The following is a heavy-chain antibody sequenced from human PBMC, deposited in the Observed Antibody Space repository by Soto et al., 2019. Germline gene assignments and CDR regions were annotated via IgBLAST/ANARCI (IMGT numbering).Heavy chain of an antibody. CDR3: ASHTRYCSGGSCYFGFDP. J-gene: IGHJ5*02. CDR2: IYYSGST. D-gene: IGHD2-15*01. Sequence: SETLSLTCTVSGGSVSSGSYYWSWIRQPPGKGLEWIGYIYYSGSTNYNPSLKSRVTISVDTSKNQFSLKLSSVTAADTAVYYCASHTRYCSGGSCYFGFDPWGQGTLVTVSS. CDR1: GGSVSSGSYY. V-gene: IGHV4-61*01.